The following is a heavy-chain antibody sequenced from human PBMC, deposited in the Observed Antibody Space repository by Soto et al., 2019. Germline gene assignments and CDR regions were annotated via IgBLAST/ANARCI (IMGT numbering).Heavy chain of an antibody. J-gene: IGHJ4*02. CDR3: TIENWGKLDY. D-gene: IGHD3-16*01. Sequence: EVQLVESGGGLVEPGGFLRLSCAASGFTLSNAWMSWVRQAPGKGLEWVGRIKSKTDGGTTEYAAPVRGRFTITRDTSKTTLDLQMSSRKTEDTAMYYCTIENWGKLDYWGQGTVATVPS. CDR2: IKSKTDGGTT. CDR1: GFTLSNAW. V-gene: IGHV3-15*01.